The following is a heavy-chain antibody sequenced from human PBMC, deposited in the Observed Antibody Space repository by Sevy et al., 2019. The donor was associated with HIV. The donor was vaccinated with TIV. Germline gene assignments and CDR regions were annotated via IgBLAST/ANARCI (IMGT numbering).Heavy chain of an antibody. J-gene: IGHJ6*02. CDR2: IKLDGSEK. CDR3: ARDCSSTSCLWGMDV. Sequence: GGSLRLSCAASGFTFSSYWMSWVRQAPGKGLEWVANIKLDGSEKYYVDSVKGRFTISRDNAKNSLYLQTNSLRAEDTAVYYCARDCSSTSCLWGMDVWGQGTTVTVSS. CDR1: GFTFSSYW. V-gene: IGHV3-7*03. D-gene: IGHD2-2*01.